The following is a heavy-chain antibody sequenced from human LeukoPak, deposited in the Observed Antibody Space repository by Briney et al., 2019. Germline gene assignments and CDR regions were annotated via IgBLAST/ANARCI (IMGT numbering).Heavy chain of an antibody. V-gene: IGHV3-53*01. CDR1: GFTVISNY. J-gene: IGHJ4*02. CDR2: IYSGGST. CDR3: ARDYGVAEGY. Sequence: PGGSLRFSCSSSGFTVISNYMSWVRQAPGKGLEGVSVIYSGGSTYYADAVKGRFTISRDNSKNKLYIQMNSLRAEDAAVYYCARDYGVAEGYWGQATLVTVSS. D-gene: IGHD6-19*01.